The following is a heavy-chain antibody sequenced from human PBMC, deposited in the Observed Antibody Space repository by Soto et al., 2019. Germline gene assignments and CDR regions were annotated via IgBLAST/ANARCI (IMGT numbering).Heavy chain of an antibody. Sequence: SETLSLTCTASGDCISSYYWSWIRQPAGQGLEWIGRIYTSGSTNYNPSLKSRVTMSVDTSKNQFSLRLSSVTAAETAVYYCARDQLVSPPGYCRGGSCYSIDYYYCMAVWGQGTTVTVAS. CDR3: ARDQLVSPPGYCRGGSCYSIDYYYCMAV. CDR1: GDCISSYY. D-gene: IGHD2-15*01. CDR2: IYTSGST. J-gene: IGHJ6*02. V-gene: IGHV4-4*07.